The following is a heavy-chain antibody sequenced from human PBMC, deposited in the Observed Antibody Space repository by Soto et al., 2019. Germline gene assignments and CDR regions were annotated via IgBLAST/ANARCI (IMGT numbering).Heavy chain of an antibody. J-gene: IGHJ6*02. Sequence: QVQLVQSGAEVKKPGSSVKVSCKASGGTFSSYAISWVRQAPGQGLEWMGGIIPIFGTANYAQKFQGRVTITADESTSTAYMELSSLRSEDTAVYYCASTGANIVLVPAAIRGYCYYGMDVWGQGTTVTVSS. D-gene: IGHD2-2*01. V-gene: IGHV1-69*12. CDR1: GGTFSSYA. CDR2: IIPIFGTA. CDR3: ASTGANIVLVPAAIRGYCYYGMDV.